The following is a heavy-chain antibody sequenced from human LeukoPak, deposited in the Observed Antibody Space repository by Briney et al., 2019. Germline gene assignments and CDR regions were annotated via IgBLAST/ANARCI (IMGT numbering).Heavy chain of an antibody. CDR3: ARASNYFDILY. Sequence: PSETLSLTCTVSGSSISSSIYYWGWIRQPPGKGLEWIGTIYYTGSTYYNPSLKSRVTISIDTSKNQFSLRLSSVTAADTAVYFCARASNYFDILYWGQGTLVTVSS. CDR1: GSSISSSIYY. V-gene: IGHV4-39*01. D-gene: IGHD3-22*01. CDR2: IYYTGST. J-gene: IGHJ4*02.